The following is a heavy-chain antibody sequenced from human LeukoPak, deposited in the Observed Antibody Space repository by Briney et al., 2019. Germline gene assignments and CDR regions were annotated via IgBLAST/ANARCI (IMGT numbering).Heavy chain of an antibody. Sequence: SETLSLTCSVSGGSISSSNYFWGWIRQPPGMGLEWIASIYYRGNTYYNPSLKSRVTIYIDTSKNHFSLKLSSVTAADTAVYYCARGPDSSGYYYFDFWGQGTLVTVSS. CDR1: GGSISSSNYF. CDR2: IYYRGNT. J-gene: IGHJ4*02. D-gene: IGHD3-22*01. V-gene: IGHV4-39*02. CDR3: ARGPDSSGYYYFDF.